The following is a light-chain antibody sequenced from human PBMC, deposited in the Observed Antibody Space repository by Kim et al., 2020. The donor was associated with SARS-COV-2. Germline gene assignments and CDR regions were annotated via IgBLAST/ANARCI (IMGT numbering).Light chain of an antibody. CDR2: GAS. CDR1: SSVSSRY. Sequence: LYPWEGAPLTCRARSSVSSRYLTWYQQEPEQTPRLLIYGASSRATSIPARFSGSETGTDFTLTISRLEPEDFAVYYCQQYGSSPLTFGQGTKLEI. CDR3: QQYGSSPLT. V-gene: IGKV3-20*01. J-gene: IGKJ2*01.